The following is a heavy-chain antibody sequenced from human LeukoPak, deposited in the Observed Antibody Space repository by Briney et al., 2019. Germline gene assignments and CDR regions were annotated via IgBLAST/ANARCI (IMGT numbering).Heavy chain of an antibody. CDR1: GFTFSNYA. J-gene: IGHJ4*02. CDR2: ISSNGGST. Sequence: GGSLRLSCSASGFTFSNYAMHCVRQAPGKGLEYVSAISSNGGSTYYADSVKGRFSISRDNTKNTLYLQMNSLRAEDTAVYYCAKGSYGSGSYLDYWGQGTLVTVSS. D-gene: IGHD3-10*01. CDR3: AKGSYGSGSYLDY. V-gene: IGHV3-64*04.